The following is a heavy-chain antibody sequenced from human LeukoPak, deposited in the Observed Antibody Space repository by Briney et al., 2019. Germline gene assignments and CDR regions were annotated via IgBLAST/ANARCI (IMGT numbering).Heavy chain of an antibody. V-gene: IGHV4-4*07. J-gene: IGHJ4*02. CDR3: ARDGGYSYGTSLDS. CDR2: IYTSGTT. D-gene: IGHD5-18*01. CDR1: NGSISSYY. Sequence: ASETLSLTCTVSNGSISSYYWSWIRQPAGKGPEWIGRIYTSGTTNYNPSLKSRVTMSVDTSKNQFSLKLSSVTAADTAVYYCARDGGYSYGTSLDSWGQGTLVTVSS.